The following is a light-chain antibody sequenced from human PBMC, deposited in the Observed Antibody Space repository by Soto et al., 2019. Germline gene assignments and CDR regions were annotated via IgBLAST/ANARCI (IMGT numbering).Light chain of an antibody. Sequence: EIVFTQSPGTLSLSPGERATLSCRASQTVSSSFLAWYQQRPGQAPRLLIYGASSRDTGIPDRFSGSGSGTDFTLALSSLEPEDFEVYYCQQYGSSPRTFGQGTKVDIK. J-gene: IGKJ1*01. CDR1: QTVSSSF. V-gene: IGKV3-20*01. CDR2: GAS. CDR3: QQYGSSPRT.